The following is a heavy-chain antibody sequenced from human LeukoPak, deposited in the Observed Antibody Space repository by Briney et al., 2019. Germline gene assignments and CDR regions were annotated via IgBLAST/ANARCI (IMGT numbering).Heavy chain of an antibody. CDR1: GGSISSYY. J-gene: IGHJ4*02. CDR3: ARGIKAWGTRGSYFDY. D-gene: IGHD3-16*01. Sequence: PSETLSLTCTVSGGSISSYYWSRIRQPPGKGLEWIGYIYYSGSTNYNPSLKSRVTISVDTSKNQFSLKLSSVTAADTVVYYCARGIKAWGTRGSYFDYWGQGTLVTVSS. CDR2: IYYSGST. V-gene: IGHV4-59*01.